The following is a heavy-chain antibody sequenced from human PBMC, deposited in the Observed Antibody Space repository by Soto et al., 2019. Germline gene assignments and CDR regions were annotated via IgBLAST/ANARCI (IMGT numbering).Heavy chain of an antibody. CDR1: GGTFSSYA. Sequence: GASVKVSCKASGGTFSSYAISWVRQAPGQGLEWMGGIIPIFGTANYAQKFQGRVTITADESTSTAYMELSSLRSEDTAVYYCARGYDYSYGMGVCGQGPTVTVYS. CDR3: ARGYDYSYGMGV. D-gene: IGHD4-4*01. CDR2: IIPIFGTA. J-gene: IGHJ6*02. V-gene: IGHV1-69*13.